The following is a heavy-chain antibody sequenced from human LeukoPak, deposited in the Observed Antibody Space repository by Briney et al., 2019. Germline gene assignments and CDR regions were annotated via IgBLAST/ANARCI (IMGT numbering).Heavy chain of an antibody. CDR1: GFTFSSNS. CDR3: TKWSGFGDD. V-gene: IGHV3-23*01. D-gene: IGHD3-10*01. CDR2: ISSSGEST. Sequence: PGGSLRLSCAASGFTFSSNSMTWVRQTPGKGLEWVSGISSSGESTFYADSVKGRFTISRDNSRNTLYLQMSSLRPEDTAVYYCTKWSGFGDDWGQGTLVTVSS. J-gene: IGHJ4*02.